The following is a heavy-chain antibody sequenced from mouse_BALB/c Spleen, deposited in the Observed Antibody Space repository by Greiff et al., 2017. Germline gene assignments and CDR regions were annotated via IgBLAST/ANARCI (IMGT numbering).Heavy chain of an antibody. CDR1: GYTFTDYE. J-gene: IGHJ4*01. V-gene: IGHV1-15*01. D-gene: IGHD1-3*01. CDR2: IDPETGGT. CDR3: TRWDNYSAMDC. Sequence: VQLQQSGAELVRPGASVTLSCKASGYTFTDYEMHWVKQTPVHGLEWIGAIDPETGGTAYNQKFKGKATLTADKSSSTAYMELRSLTSEDSAVYYCTRWDNYSAMDCWGQGTSVTVSS.